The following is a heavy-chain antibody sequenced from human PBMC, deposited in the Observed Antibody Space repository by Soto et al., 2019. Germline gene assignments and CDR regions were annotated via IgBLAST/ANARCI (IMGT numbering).Heavy chain of an antibody. CDR2: INAGNGNT. CDR3: ARVGARSWNYVYYYYYGMDV. CDR1: GYTFTSYA. J-gene: IGHJ6*02. V-gene: IGHV1-3*01. D-gene: IGHD1-7*01. Sequence: VASVTVSCKASGYTFTSYAMHWVRQAPGQRLEWMGWINAGNGNTKYSQKFQGRVTITRDTSASTAYMELSSLRSEDTAVYYCARVGARSWNYVYYYYYGMDVWGQGTTVTVSS.